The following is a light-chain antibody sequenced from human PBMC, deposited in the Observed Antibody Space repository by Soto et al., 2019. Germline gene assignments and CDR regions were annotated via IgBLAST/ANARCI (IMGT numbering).Light chain of an antibody. J-gene: IGKJ1*01. CDR2: GAS. V-gene: IGKV3-15*01. CDR1: QSVSSN. CDR3: QQYNNWPRT. Sequence: EIVMTQSPATLSVSPGERATLSCSASQSVSSNLAWYQQKPGQAPRLLIYGASTRSTGIPARFSGRGSGTEFTLTISSLQSEDFAVYYCQQYNNWPRTFGQGTKVESK.